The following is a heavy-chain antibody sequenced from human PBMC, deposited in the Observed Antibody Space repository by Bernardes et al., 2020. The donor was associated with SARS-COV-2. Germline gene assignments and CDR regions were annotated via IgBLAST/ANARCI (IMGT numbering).Heavy chain of an antibody. V-gene: IGHV4-4*02. D-gene: IGHD3-10*02. CDR1: GDSITSDNNNW. Sequence: SETLSLTCAVSGDSITSDNNNWWSWVRQPPGKGLEWIAEIHQSGTTFYSPSLKSRVTMSIDTSNNQFSLELTSVSAADTAVYYCAGKHYYVPFDFRGQGTLVTVSS. CDR2: IHQSGTT. CDR3: AGKHYYVPFDF. J-gene: IGHJ4*02.